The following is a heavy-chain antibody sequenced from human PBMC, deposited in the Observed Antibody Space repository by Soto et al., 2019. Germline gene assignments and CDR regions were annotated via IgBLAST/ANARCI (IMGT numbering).Heavy chain of an antibody. CDR1: GYTFTSYG. CDR3: ARDHPYCSGGSCYSGSAFDI. Sequence: ASVKVSCKASGYTFTSYGISWVRQAPGQGLEWMGWISAYNGNTNYAQKLQGRVTMTTDTSTSTAYMGLRSLRSDDTAVYYCARDHPYCSGGSCYSGSAFDIWGQGTVVTVSS. V-gene: IGHV1-18*01. CDR2: ISAYNGNT. J-gene: IGHJ3*02. D-gene: IGHD2-15*01.